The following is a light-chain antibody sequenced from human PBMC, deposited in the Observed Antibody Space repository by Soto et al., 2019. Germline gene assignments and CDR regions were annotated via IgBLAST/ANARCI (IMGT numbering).Light chain of an antibody. Sequence: EVALTQSPGTLSLSLGARATLSCRASQSIANDYLTWYQQKPGQAPRVLIYDASTRAAGIPDRFSGSGSGTDFTLTISRLEPEDSAVYYGQQYGGSPWTCGRGTKVEI. CDR1: QSIANDY. CDR3: QQYGGSPWT. J-gene: IGKJ1*01. CDR2: DAS. V-gene: IGKV3-20*01.